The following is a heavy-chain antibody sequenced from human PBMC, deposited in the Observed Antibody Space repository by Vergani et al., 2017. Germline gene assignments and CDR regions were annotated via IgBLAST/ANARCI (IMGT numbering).Heavy chain of an antibody. CDR2: IPRSSSPI. CDR3: VREDCSSTSCYWPDF. CDR1: GITFSVYN. V-gene: IGHV3-48*01. Sequence: EVQLVESGGGLIQPGGSLRLSCVASGITFSVYNMNWVRQAPGKGLEWLSYIPRSSSPIYYADSVKGRFTISRDNAKNSLYLQMNSLRAEDTAVYYCVREDCSSTSCYWPDFWGQGTLVTVSS. J-gene: IGHJ4*02. D-gene: IGHD2-2*01.